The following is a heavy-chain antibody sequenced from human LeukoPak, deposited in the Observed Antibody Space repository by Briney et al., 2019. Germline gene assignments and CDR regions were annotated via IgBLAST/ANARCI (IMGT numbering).Heavy chain of an antibody. V-gene: IGHV3-23*01. D-gene: IGHD3-9*01. CDR1: GFLFTSYW. Sequence: GGSLRLSCEASGFLFTSYWMSWVRQAPGKGLEWVSTITKSGDSTYYVDSVKGRFTISRDNSKNTLYLQMNGLRAEDTAKYYCTKDYCGKFCSAVWGQGTTVTVSS. CDR2: ITKSGDST. CDR3: TKDYCGKFCSAV. J-gene: IGHJ6*02.